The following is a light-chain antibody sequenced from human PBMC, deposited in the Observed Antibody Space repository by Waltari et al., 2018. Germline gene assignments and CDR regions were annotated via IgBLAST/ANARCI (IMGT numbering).Light chain of an antibody. CDR3: QSYDKSLRQAV. CDR1: SSNIGAGYD. J-gene: IGLJ7*01. Sequence: QSVLTQPPSVSGAPGQRITISCTGSSSNIGAGYDVNWYQQLPGAAPKLLIYLNTNRPAGVPDRVSGSKSGASASLAITGLQAEDEADYYCQSYDKSLRQAVFGGGTQLTV. CDR2: LNT. V-gene: IGLV1-40*01.